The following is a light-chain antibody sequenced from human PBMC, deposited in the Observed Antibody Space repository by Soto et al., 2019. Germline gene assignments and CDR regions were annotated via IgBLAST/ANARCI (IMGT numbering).Light chain of an antibody. CDR3: QQYGSSWT. Sequence: ESVSTQSPGTLSLSPGERATLSCRASQSVSSSYLAWYQQKPGQAPRLLIYGASSRATGIPDRFSGSGSGTDFTLTISRLEPEDFAVYYRQQYGSSWTFGQGTKVDIK. CDR1: QSVSSSY. CDR2: GAS. V-gene: IGKV3-20*01. J-gene: IGKJ1*01.